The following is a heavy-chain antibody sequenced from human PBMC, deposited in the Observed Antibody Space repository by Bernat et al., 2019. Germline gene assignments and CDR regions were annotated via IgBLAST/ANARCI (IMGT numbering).Heavy chain of an antibody. Sequence: EVQLVESGGGLIQPGGSLRLSCAASGSTVSSNHMNWVRRAPGRGLEWVSVIYNDGSTFYADSVMGRFTISTDNSKNTLYLQMTSLRAEDTAVYYCARRGEGGLLSPYYYGMDVWGQGTTVTVSS. V-gene: IGHV3-53*01. CDR1: GSTVSSNH. CDR3: ARRGEGGLLSPYYYGMDV. CDR2: IYNDGST. D-gene: IGHD3-16*01. J-gene: IGHJ6*02.